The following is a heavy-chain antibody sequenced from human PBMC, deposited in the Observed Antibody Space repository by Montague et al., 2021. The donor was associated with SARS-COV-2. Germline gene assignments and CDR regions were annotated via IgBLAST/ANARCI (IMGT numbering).Heavy chain of an antibody. D-gene: IGHD6-13*01. J-gene: IGHJ4*02. Sequence: SETLSLTCTVSGVSLSSSSFYWGWIRQPPGKGLEWIGSIYYSGSTYYNPSLKSRVSISVDTSKKQLSLRLSSVTAADTAVYYCASSSYSSRWYYFDYRGQGTLVAVSS. V-gene: IGHV4-39*01. CDR1: GVSLSSSSFY. CDR2: IYYSGST. CDR3: ASSSYSSRWYYFDY.